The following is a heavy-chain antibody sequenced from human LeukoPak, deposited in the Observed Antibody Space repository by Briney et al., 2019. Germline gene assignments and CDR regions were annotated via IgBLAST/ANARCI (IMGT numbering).Heavy chain of an antibody. J-gene: IGHJ6*02. D-gene: IGHD3-3*02. CDR3: ARSLLATNYYGMDV. CDR2: IIPIFGTA. Sequence: ASVKVSCKASGGTFSSYAISWVRQAPGQGLEWMGGIIPIFGTANYAQKFQGRVTMTRNTSISTAYMELSSLRSEDTAVYYCARSLLATNYYGMDVWGQGTTVTVSS. CDR1: GGTFSSYA. V-gene: IGHV1-69*05.